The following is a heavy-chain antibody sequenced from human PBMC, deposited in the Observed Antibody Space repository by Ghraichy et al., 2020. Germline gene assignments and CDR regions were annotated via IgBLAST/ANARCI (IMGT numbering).Heavy chain of an antibody. CDR1: GYSFTSYW. J-gene: IGHJ2*01. CDR3: ARCTSPPDSSGYYLDWYFDL. Sequence: GESLNISCKGSGYSFTSYWIGWVRQMPGKGLEWMGIIYPGDSDTRYSPSFQGQVTISADKSISTAYLQCGSLRASDTAMYYCARCTSPPDSSGYYLDWYFDLWGRGTLVTVSS. D-gene: IGHD3-22*01. CDR2: IYPGDSDT. V-gene: IGHV5-51*01.